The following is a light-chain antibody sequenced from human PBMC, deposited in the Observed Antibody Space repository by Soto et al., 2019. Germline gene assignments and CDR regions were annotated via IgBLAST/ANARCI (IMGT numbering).Light chain of an antibody. V-gene: IGKV1-9*01. CDR2: AAS. Sequence: DIQLTQSPSFLSASVGDRVTITCRASQGIRSLLTWYQQKPGKAPKLLIYAASTLQSGVPSRFSGGGSGTDFTLTINSLQPEDFATYYCLHFNNFPLTFXGGTKVDIK. J-gene: IGKJ4*01. CDR1: QGIRSL. CDR3: LHFNNFPLT.